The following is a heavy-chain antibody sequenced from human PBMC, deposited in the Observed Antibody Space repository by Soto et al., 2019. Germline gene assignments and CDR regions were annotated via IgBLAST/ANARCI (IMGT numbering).Heavy chain of an antibody. V-gene: IGHV3-15*01. CDR3: TTDRAGSYCSSTSCYLGTGLAL. J-gene: IGHJ4*01. Sequence: SCILQTQSNGLEWVGRSRSKTDGVTTDYAAPVKGRFTISRDDSKNTLYLQMNSLKTEDTAVYYCTTDRAGSYCSSTSCYLGTGLALWGHGTPVTGSS. D-gene: IGHD2-2*01. CDR2: SRSKTDGVTT.